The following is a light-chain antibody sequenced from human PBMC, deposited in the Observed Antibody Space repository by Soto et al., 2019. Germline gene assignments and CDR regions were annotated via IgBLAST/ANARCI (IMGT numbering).Light chain of an antibody. Sequence: QSVLTQPASVSGSPGQSIAISCTGTSSDVGSYNSVSWYQQHPGKAPKLTIYEGSKRPSGVSDRFSGSKSGNTASLTISGLQAEDEADYYCCSYAGNPYVFGTGTKVTV. CDR2: EGS. J-gene: IGLJ1*01. V-gene: IGLV2-23*01. CDR3: CSYAGNPYV. CDR1: SSDVGSYNS.